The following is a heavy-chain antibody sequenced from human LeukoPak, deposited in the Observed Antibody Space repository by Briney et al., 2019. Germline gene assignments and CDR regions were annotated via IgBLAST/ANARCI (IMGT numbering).Heavy chain of an antibody. CDR2: ISAYNGNT. D-gene: IGHD6-13*01. Sequence: GASVKVSCKASGYTFTSYGISWVRQAPGQGLEWMGWISAYNGNTNYAQKLQSRVTMTTDTSTSTAYMELRSLRSDDTAVYYCARDGGMGSSWYYYYYGMDVWGQGTTVTVSS. CDR3: ARDGGMGSSWYYYYYGMDV. J-gene: IGHJ6*02. V-gene: IGHV1-18*01. CDR1: GYTFTSYG.